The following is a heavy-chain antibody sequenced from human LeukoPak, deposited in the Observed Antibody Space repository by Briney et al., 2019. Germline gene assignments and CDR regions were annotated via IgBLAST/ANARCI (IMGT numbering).Heavy chain of an antibody. D-gene: IGHD3-22*01. CDR2: INHSGST. CDR3: ARAVDYYDSSGYAEPNWFDP. J-gene: IGHJ5*02. V-gene: IGHV4-34*01. Sequence: PSETLSLTCAVYGGSFSGYYWSWIRQPPGKGLEWIGEINHSGSTNYNPSLKSRVTISVDTSKNQFSLKLSSVTAADTAVYYCARAVDYYDSSGYAEPNWFDPWGQGTLVTVSS. CDR1: GGSFSGYY.